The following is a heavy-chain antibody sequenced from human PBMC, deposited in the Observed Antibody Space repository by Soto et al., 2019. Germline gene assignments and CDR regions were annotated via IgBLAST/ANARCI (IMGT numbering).Heavy chain of an antibody. J-gene: IGHJ5*02. CDR3: GRAPDSSILLKLAP. CDR2: IYYSGST. CDR1: GGSISSYY. V-gene: IGHV4-59*01. Sequence: PSETLSLTCTVSGGSISSYYWSWIRQPPGKGLEWIGYIYYSGSTNYNPSLKSRVTISVDTSKNQFSLKLSSVTAADTAVYYCGRAPDSSILLKLAPWGQGTLVTVSS. D-gene: IGHD2-21*01.